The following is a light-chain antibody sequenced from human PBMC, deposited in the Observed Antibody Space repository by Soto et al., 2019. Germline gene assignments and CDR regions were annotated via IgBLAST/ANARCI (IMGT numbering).Light chain of an antibody. CDR1: SSDVGGYNY. CDR2: DVS. J-gene: IGLJ1*01. V-gene: IGLV2-14*01. CDR3: SSSTSSSTPYV. Sequence: QSALTQPASVSGSPGQSITISCTGTSSDVGGYNYVSWYQQHPGKAPKLMIYDVSNRPSGVSNRFSGSKSGNTASLTISGLQAEDEDDYYCSSSTSSSTPYVFGTGTKLTVL.